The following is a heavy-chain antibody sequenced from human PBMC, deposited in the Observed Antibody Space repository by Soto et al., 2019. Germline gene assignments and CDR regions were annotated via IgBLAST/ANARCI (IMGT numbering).Heavy chain of an antibody. CDR2: LSGSGVAK. Sequence: PGGSLRLSCEASGFRFDTEAMSWVRQAPGKGLEWVSVLSGSGVAKFYIDSVEGRFTISRDNSRNRLYLQMNSLRADDTAVYYCARGKRFMDYWGQGTLVTVSS. D-gene: IGHD3-10*01. CDR1: GFRFDTEA. CDR3: ARGKRFMDY. V-gene: IGHV3-23*01. J-gene: IGHJ4*02.